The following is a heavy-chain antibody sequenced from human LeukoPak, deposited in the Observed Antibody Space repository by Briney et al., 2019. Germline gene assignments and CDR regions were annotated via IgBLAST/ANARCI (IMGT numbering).Heavy chain of an antibody. CDR3: AREDVVRGVIRYYGMDV. CDR2: ISSSSSYI. D-gene: IGHD3-10*01. CDR1: GFTFRSYS. J-gene: IGHJ6*02. V-gene: IGHV3-21*01. Sequence: GGSLRLSCAASGFTFRSYSMNWVRQAPGKGLEWVSSISSSSSYIYYADSVKGRFTISRDNAKNSLYLQMNSLRAEDTAVYYCAREDVVRGVIRYYGMDVWGQGTTVTVSS.